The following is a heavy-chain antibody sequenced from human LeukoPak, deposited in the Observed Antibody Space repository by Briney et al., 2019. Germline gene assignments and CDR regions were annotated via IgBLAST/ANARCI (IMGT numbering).Heavy chain of an antibody. V-gene: IGHV4-30-2*01. Sequence: PSETLSLTCTVSGGSISSGGYYWSWLRQPPGKGLEWIGYIYHSGSTYYNPSLKSRVTISVDRSKNQFSLKLSSVTAADTAVYYCARTEDYYYYMDVWGKGTTVTVSS. CDR3: ARTEDYYYYMDV. J-gene: IGHJ6*03. CDR2: IYHSGST. CDR1: GGSISSGGYY. D-gene: IGHD2-15*01.